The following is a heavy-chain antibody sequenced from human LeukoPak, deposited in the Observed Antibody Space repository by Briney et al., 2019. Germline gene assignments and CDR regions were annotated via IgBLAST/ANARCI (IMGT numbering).Heavy chain of an antibody. V-gene: IGHV4-34*01. J-gene: IGHJ6*03. CDR2: ISHEGDS. CDR3: ARGRNYVSDYYFDV. D-gene: IGHD1-7*01. Sequence: SQTLSLTCAVYGVSLRGYYWSWIRQYPEKGLGWSGEISHEGDSIYNPSLKSRLTLSVDMSKNQFSLNLRSVTAADTAVYYCARGRNYVSDYYFDVWGKGTTVIVSS. CDR1: GVSLRGYY.